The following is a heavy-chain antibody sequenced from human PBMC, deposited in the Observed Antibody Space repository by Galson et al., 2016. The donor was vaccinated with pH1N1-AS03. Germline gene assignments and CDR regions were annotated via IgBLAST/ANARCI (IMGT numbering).Heavy chain of an antibody. D-gene: IGHD3-16*01. CDR1: GDSISSNNYF. Sequence: TLSLTCSVSGDSISSNNYFWSWIRLPAGKGLEWIGRLSSLGTANYNPSLESRVSISVDASKNQFSLKLNSMTAADTAVYYCARDELWGRHDYLFHYWGQGALVTVSS. J-gene: IGHJ4*02. V-gene: IGHV4-61*02. CDR2: LSSLGTA. CDR3: ARDELWGRHDYLFHY.